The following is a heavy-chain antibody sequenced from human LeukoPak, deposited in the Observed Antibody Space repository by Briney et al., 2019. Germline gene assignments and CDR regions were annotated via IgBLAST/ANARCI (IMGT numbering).Heavy chain of an antibody. CDR2: IKPRTSGGTA. CDR1: GFTFSNAW. J-gene: IGHJ4*02. CDR3: TKGLGDF. V-gene: IGHV3-15*01. D-gene: IGHD7-27*01. Sequence: GGSLRLSCAASGFTFSNAWMSWVRQAPGKGLEWVGRIKPRTSGGTADYAAPVEGRFTISRDDSKNTLFLQMNSPQTDDTALYYCTKGLGDFWGQGTLVTVSS.